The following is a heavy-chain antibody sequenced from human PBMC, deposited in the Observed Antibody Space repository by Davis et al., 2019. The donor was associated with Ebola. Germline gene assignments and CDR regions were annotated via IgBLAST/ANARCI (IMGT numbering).Heavy chain of an antibody. CDR2: INPSGGST. Sequence: ASVKVTCKASGYTFTTYYMHWVRQAPGQGLEWMGIINPSGGSTSYAQKFQGRVTMTRDTSTSTVYMELSSLRSEDTAVYYCARVGELRGPRYYYYGMDVWGQGTTVTVSS. D-gene: IGHD3-16*01. CDR1: GYTFTTYY. J-gene: IGHJ6*02. CDR3: ARVGELRGPRYYYYGMDV. V-gene: IGHV1-46*01.